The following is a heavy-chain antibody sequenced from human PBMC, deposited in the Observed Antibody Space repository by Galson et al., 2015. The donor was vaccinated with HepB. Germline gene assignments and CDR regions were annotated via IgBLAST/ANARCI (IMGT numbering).Heavy chain of an antibody. CDR1: GFTFSSHG. V-gene: IGHV3-33*01. J-gene: IGHJ4*02. CDR2: IWSDGTNK. D-gene: IGHD6-13*01. CDR3: AREAAIAAPATFDY. Sequence: SLRLSCAASGFTFSSHGMHWVRQTPGKGLEWVALIWSDGTNKYYADSVKGRFTISRDNSKNTLYLQMDSLRAEGTAAYYCAREAAIAAPATFDYWGPGTLVTVSS.